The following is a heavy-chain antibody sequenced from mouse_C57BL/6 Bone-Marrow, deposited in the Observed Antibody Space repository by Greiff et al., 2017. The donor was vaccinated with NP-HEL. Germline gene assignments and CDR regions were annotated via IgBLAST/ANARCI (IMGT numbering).Heavy chain of an antibody. Sequence: EVQLMESGGGLVQPGGSLKLSCAASGFTFSDYYMYWVRQTPEKRLEWVAYISNGGGSTYYPDTVKGRFTISRDNAKNTLYLQMSRLKSEDTAMYYCARGDYGSSYVGTDYWGQGTTLTVSS. J-gene: IGHJ2*01. V-gene: IGHV5-12*01. CDR2: ISNGGGST. CDR1: GFTFSDYY. CDR3: ARGDYGSSYVGTDY. D-gene: IGHD1-1*01.